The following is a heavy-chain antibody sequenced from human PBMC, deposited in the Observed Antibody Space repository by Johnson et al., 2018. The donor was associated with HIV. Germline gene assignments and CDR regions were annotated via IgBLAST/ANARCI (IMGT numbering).Heavy chain of an antibody. D-gene: IGHD3-10*01. CDR1: GFTFDDFG. J-gene: IGHJ3*02. Sequence: VESGGGVVRPGGSLSLSCAASGFTFDDFGMGWVRQAPGKGLEWVSYISSSGSTIYYADSVKGRFTITRDNAKNSLYLQMNSLRAEDTAVYYCARDRLWFGESDAFDIWGQGTMVTVSS. V-gene: IGHV3-48*04. CDR2: ISSSGSTI. CDR3: ARDRLWFGESDAFDI.